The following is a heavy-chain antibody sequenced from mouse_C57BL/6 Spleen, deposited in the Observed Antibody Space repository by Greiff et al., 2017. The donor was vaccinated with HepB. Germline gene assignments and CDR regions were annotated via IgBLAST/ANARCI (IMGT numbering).Heavy chain of an antibody. J-gene: IGHJ3*01. CDR2: ISYDGSN. V-gene: IGHV3-6*01. CDR1: GYSITSGYY. Sequence: EVQLKESGPGLVKPSQSLSLTCSVTGYSITSGYYWNWIRQFPGNKLEWMGYISYDGSNNYNPSLKNRISITRDTSKNQFFLKLNSVTTEDTATYYCAREGIYDGYYDPPFAYWGQGTLVTVSA. CDR3: AREGIYDGYYDPPFAY. D-gene: IGHD2-3*01.